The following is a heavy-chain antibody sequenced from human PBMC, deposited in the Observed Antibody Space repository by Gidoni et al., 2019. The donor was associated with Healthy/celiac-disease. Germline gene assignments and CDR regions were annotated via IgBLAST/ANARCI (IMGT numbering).Heavy chain of an antibody. CDR1: GFTFSTYG. V-gene: IGHV3-30*02. CDR3: AKFADKDDYVWGSYRWSY. CDR2: IRYDGSNK. D-gene: IGHD3-16*02. J-gene: IGHJ4*02. Sequence: QVQLVESGGGVVQPGGSLRLSCAASGFTFSTYGMHWVRQAPGKGLEWVAFIRYDGSNKYYADSVKGRFTISRDNSKNTLYLQMNSLRAEDTAVYYCAKFADKDDYVWGSYRWSYWGQGTLVTVSS.